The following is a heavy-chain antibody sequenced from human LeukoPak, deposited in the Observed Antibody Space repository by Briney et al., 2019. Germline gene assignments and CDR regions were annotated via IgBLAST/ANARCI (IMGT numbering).Heavy chain of an antibody. D-gene: IGHD3-10*01. CDR2: ISAYNGHT. V-gene: IGHV1-18*01. CDR3: ARRPGGYYYYYMDV. Sequence: ASVNVSCKASGYTFTSYGISWVRQAPGQGLEWMGWISAYNGHTNYAQKVQGRVTMTTDKSTSTAYMELRSLTSDDTAVYYCARRPGGYYYYYMDVWGKGTTVTVSS. J-gene: IGHJ6*03. CDR1: GYTFTSYG.